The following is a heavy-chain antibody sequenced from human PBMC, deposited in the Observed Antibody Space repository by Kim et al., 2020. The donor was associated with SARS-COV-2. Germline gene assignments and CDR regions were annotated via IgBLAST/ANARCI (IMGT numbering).Heavy chain of an antibody. J-gene: IGHJ5*02. Sequence: SETLSLTCTVSGGSISSSSYYWGWIRQPPGKGLEWIGSIYYSGSTYYNPSLKSRVTISVDTSKNQFSLKLSSVTAADTAVYYCARLLVHYDILGFDPWGQGTPVTVSS. CDR1: GGSISSSSYY. CDR3: ARLLVHYDILGFDP. D-gene: IGHD3-9*01. CDR2: IYYSGST. V-gene: IGHV4-39*01.